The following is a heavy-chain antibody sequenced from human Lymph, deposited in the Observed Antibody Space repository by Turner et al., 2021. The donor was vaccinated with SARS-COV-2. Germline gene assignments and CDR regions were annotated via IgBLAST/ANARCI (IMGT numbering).Heavy chain of an antibody. CDR3: ARDVERYNDFWSGYSGGYGMDV. D-gene: IGHD3-3*01. J-gene: IGHJ6*02. Sequence: QVQLVQSGAEVKKPGASVTVSCNASGYTFTGSYMHWVRQAPGQGLEWMGWINPNSGGTNYAQKFQGRVTMTRDTSISAAYMELSRLRSDDTAVYYCARDVERYNDFWSGYSGGYGMDVWGQGTTVTVSS. V-gene: IGHV1-2*02. CDR1: GYTFTGSY. CDR2: INPNSGGT.